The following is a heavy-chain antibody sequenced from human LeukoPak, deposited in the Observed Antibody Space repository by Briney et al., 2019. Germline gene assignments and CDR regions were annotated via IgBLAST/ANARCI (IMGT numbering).Heavy chain of an antibody. D-gene: IGHD5-18*01. J-gene: IGHJ4*02. V-gene: IGHV3-9*01. CDR2: ISWNSGSI. CDR1: GFTFDDYA. CDR3: AKGGIQPFDY. Sequence: GGSLRLSCAASGFTFDDYAMHWVRQAPGKGLEWVSGISWNSGSIGYADSVKGRFTISRDNAKNSLYLQMNSLRAEDTAVYYCAKGGIQPFDYWGQGTLVTVSS.